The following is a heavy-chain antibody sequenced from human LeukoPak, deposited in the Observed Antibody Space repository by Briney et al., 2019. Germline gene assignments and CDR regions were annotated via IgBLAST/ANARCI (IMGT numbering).Heavy chain of an antibody. CDR1: GGSFSGYY. CDR2: INHSGST. J-gene: IGHJ6*03. V-gene: IGHV4-34*01. Sequence: SETLSLTCAVYGGSFSGYYWSWIRQPPGKGLEWIGEINHSGSTNYNPSLKSRVTISVDTSKNQFSLKLSSVTAADTAVYYCARGRYSSSWTSYYYYMDVWGKGTTVTVSS. D-gene: IGHD6-13*01. CDR3: ARGRYSSSWTSYYYYMDV.